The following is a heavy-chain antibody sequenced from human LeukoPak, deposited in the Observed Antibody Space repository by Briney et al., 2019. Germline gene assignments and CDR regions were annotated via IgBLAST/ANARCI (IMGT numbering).Heavy chain of an antibody. J-gene: IGHJ4*02. CDR3: ARSFSGYMTAPFDY. D-gene: IGHD5-12*01. Sequence: PGGALRLSCAASGFTFSSYAMHWVRQAPGKGLEWVAVISYDGSNKYYADSVKGRFTISRDNSKNTLYLQMNSLRAEDTAVYYCARSFSGYMTAPFDYWGQGTLVTVSS. CDR1: GFTFSSYA. V-gene: IGHV3-30-3*01. CDR2: ISYDGSNK.